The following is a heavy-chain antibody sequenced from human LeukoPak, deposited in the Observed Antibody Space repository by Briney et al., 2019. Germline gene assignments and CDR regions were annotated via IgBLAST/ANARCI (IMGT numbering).Heavy chain of an antibody. CDR1: GFTFSNYA. CDR3: GLGYCTGATCHPYS. D-gene: IGHD2-8*02. V-gene: IGHV3-30*03. CDR2: ISYDGSNK. J-gene: IGHJ4*02. Sequence: GGSLRLSCAASGFTFSNYAMHWVRQAPGKGLEWVAVISYDGSNKYYADSVKGRFTLSRDNSKNTLYLQMNSLRAEDTAVYYCGLGYCTGATCHPYSWGQGTLVAVSS.